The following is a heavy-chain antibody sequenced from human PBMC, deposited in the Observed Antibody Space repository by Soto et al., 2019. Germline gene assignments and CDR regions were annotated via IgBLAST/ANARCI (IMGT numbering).Heavy chain of an antibody. J-gene: IGHJ3*02. Sequence: QVQLQESGPGLVKPSETLSLTCTVSGGSISTYYRNWIRQSAGKGLAWIGRVYISGSTNYQPCLKGRVAVSVDTSNRQYSLTATSVTAADTAVYYCARGGRDSFDIWGEGTMVTVSS. CDR3: ARGGRDSFDI. CDR2: VYISGST. V-gene: IGHV4-4*07. CDR1: GGSISTYY. D-gene: IGHD3-22*01.